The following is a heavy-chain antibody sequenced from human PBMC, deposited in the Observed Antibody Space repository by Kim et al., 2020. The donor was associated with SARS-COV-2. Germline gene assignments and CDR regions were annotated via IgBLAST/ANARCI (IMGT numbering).Heavy chain of an antibody. Sequence: GGSLRLSCAASGFIFSRYAMNWVRQAPGKGLEWVSTIGSDSNTFYADSVKGRFTISRDNSKNTLYLQMNSLRADDTAVYYCAKRLATAASPIDYWGQGTLVTVSS. CDR3: AKRLATAASPIDY. V-gene: IGHV3-23*01. CDR1: GFIFSRYA. J-gene: IGHJ4*02. D-gene: IGHD2-2*01. CDR2: IGSDSNT.